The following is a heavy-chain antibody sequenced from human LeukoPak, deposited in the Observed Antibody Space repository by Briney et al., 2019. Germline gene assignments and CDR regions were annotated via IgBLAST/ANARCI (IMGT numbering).Heavy chain of an antibody. CDR1: GFTFSSYS. Sequence: PGGSLRLSCAASGFTFSSYSMNWVRQAPGKGLEWVSSISSSSNYIYYADSVKGRFTISRDNAKNSLSLQMNSLRAEDTAVYYCATAVGATHPFDYWGQGTLVTVST. CDR3: ATAVGATHPFDY. CDR2: ISSSSNYI. J-gene: IGHJ4*02. V-gene: IGHV3-21*01. D-gene: IGHD1-26*01.